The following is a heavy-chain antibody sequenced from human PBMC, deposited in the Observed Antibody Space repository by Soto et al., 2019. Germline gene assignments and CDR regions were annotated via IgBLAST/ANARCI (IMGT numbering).Heavy chain of an antibody. D-gene: IGHD6-19*01. CDR3: ARESVAVAGNDFDY. J-gene: IGHJ4*02. CDR1: GFSFSSYG. V-gene: IGHV3-33*01. Sequence: LRLSCAASGFSFSSYGMHWVRQAPGKGLEWVAVIWYDGSNKYYADSVKGRFTISRDNSMYTLYLQMNSLRAEDTAVYYCARESVAVAGNDFDYWGQGNLVTVSS. CDR2: IWYDGSNK.